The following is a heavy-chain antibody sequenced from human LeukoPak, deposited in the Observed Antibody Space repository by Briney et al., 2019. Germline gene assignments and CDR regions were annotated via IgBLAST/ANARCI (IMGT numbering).Heavy chain of an antibody. Sequence: KPSETLSLTCTVSGGSISGYYWSWIRQSPGKGLKWIGYIYYSGSTNYTPSLKSRVTISVDTSKNQFSLKLSSVTAADTAVYYCARNRYNWNYGGFDYWGQGALVTVSS. CDR1: GGSISGYY. D-gene: IGHD1-7*01. CDR2: IYYSGST. V-gene: IGHV4-59*01. CDR3: ARNRYNWNYGGFDY. J-gene: IGHJ4*02.